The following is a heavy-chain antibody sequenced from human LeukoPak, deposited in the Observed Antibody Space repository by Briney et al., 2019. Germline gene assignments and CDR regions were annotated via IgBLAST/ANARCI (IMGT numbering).Heavy chain of an antibody. J-gene: IGHJ4*02. CDR1: GGSMSNYY. Sequence: SETLSLTCTVSGGSMSNYYWTWMRQPPGKGLEWVGYIYYSGSTNYNPSLKSRVTISVDTSKNQFSLKLSSVTAADTAVYYCARLRDFGSGTYYNDCWGQGTQVTVSS. CDR3: ARLRDFGSGTYYNDC. V-gene: IGHV4-59*08. D-gene: IGHD3-10*01. CDR2: IYYSGST.